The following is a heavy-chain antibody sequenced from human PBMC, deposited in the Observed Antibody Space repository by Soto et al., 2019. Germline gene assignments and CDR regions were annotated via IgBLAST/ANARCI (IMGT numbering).Heavy chain of an antibody. Sequence: QVQLVQSGAEVKKPGASVKVSCKASGYTFTSYGISWVRQAPGQGLEWMGWISAYNGNTNYAQKLQGRVTMTTDTSTSTAYKELRSMRSADTAVYYCARDSPLTSGGVLRAFDIWGQGTTVTVSA. D-gene: IGHD2-8*02. V-gene: IGHV1-18*04. J-gene: IGHJ3*02. CDR2: ISAYNGNT. CDR1: GYTFTSYG. CDR3: ARDSPLTSGGVLRAFDI.